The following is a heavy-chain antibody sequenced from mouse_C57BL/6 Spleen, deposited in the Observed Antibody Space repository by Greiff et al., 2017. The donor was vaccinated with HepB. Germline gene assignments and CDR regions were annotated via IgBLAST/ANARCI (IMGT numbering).Heavy chain of an antibody. V-gene: IGHV14-1*01. Sequence: EVQLQQSGAELVRPGASVKLSCTASGFNIKDYYMHWVKQRPEQGLEWIGRIDPEDGDTEYAPKFQGKATMTADTSSNTAYLQLSSLTSEDTAVYYCTTWGLYDGYPYYFDYWGQGTTLTVSS. CDR2: IDPEDGDT. D-gene: IGHD2-3*01. CDR1: GFNIKDYY. CDR3: TTWGLYDGYPYYFDY. J-gene: IGHJ2*01.